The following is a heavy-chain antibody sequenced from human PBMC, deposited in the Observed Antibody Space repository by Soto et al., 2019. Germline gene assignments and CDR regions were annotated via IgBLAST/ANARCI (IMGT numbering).Heavy chain of an antibody. CDR2: ISGSGGST. V-gene: IGHV3-23*01. Sequence: GGTLRLSCAASGFTFSSYAMSWVRQAPGKGLEWVSAISGSGGSTYYADSVKGLFTISRDNSKNTLYLQMNSLRAEDTAVYYCAKGYGDYFDYWGQGTLVTVSS. D-gene: IGHD4-17*01. CDR1: GFTFSSYA. CDR3: AKGYGDYFDY. J-gene: IGHJ4*02.